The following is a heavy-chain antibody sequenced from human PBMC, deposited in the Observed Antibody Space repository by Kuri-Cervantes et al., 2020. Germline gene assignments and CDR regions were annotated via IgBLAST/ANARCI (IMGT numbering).Heavy chain of an antibody. CDR3: ARLGYYGSGSMDV. CDR1: GYSFTSYW. CDR2: IYPGDSDT. V-gene: IGHV5-51*01. D-gene: IGHD3-10*01. J-gene: IGHJ6*02. Sequence: KVSCRASGYSFTSYWIGWVRQMPGKGLEWMGIIYPGDSDTRYSPSFQGQVTISADKSISTAYLQWSSLKASDTAMYYCARLGYYGSGSMDVWGQGTMVTVSS.